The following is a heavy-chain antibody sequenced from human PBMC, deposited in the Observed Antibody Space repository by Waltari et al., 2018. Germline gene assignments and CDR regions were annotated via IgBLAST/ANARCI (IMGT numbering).Heavy chain of an antibody. Sequence: QVQLQESGPGLVKPSQTLSLTCTVSGGSISSGGYYWSWIRQHPGKGLEWIGYIYYSGSTYYNPSLKSRVTISVDTSKNQFSLKLSSGTAADTAVYYCARVYVGMERSTNFDYWGQGTLVTVSS. CDR2: IYYSGST. J-gene: IGHJ4*02. D-gene: IGHD2-2*01. V-gene: IGHV4-31*03. CDR1: GGSISSGGYY. CDR3: ARVYVGMERSTNFDY.